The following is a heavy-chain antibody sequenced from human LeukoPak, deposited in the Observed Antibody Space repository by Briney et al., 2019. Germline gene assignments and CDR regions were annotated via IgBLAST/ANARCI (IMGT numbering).Heavy chain of an antibody. V-gene: IGHV1-2*02. CDR1: GYTFTGYY. Sequence: GASVKVSCKASGYTFTGYYMHWVRQAPGQGLEWMGWINPNSGGTNYAQKFQGRVTMTRDTSISTAYMELSRLRSDDTAVYYCALWGSYSSSTFDYWGQGTLVTVSS. CDR3: ALWGSYSSSTFDY. D-gene: IGHD6-6*01. J-gene: IGHJ4*02. CDR2: INPNSGGT.